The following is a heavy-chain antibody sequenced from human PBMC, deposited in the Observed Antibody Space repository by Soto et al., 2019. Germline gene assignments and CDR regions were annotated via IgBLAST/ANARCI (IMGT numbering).Heavy chain of an antibody. CDR1: GFTFSSYA. J-gene: IGHJ4*02. CDR2: ISGSCGST. Sequence: GGSLRLSCAASGFTFSSYAMSWVRQAPGKGLEWVSAISGSCGSTYYADSVKGRFTISRDNSKNTLYLQMNSLRAEDTAVYYCAKDQDTWIQLWSFDYWGQGTLVTVSS. V-gene: IGHV3-23*01. D-gene: IGHD5-18*01. CDR3: AKDQDTWIQLWSFDY.